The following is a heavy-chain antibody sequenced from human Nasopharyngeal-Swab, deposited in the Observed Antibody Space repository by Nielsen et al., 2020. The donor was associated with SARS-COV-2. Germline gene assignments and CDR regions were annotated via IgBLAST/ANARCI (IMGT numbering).Heavy chain of an antibody. J-gene: IGHJ4*02. V-gene: IGHV3-23*01. CDR3: ARDIYGDYPFDY. CDR1: GFTFSSYA. D-gene: IGHD4-17*01. CDR2: ISSSVSST. Sequence: GESLKISCAASGFTFSSYAMSWVRQAPGKGLEWVSTISSSVSSTYYADSVKGRFTISRDNSKNTLYLQMNSLRAEDTAVYYCARDIYGDYPFDYWGQGTLVTVSS.